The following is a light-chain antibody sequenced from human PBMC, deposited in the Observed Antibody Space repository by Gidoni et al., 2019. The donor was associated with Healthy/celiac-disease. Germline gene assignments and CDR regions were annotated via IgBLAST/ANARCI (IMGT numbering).Light chain of an antibody. Sequence: DIVMTQSPLSLPVTPGEQAYISCRSSQSLLHSNGYNYLDWYLQKTGQSPQLLIYLGSNRASGVPDRFSGSGSGTDFTLKISRVEAEDVGVYYCMQALQTPFTFGPGTKVDIK. V-gene: IGKV2-28*01. CDR1: QSLLHSNGYNY. CDR2: LGS. J-gene: IGKJ3*01. CDR3: MQALQTPFT.